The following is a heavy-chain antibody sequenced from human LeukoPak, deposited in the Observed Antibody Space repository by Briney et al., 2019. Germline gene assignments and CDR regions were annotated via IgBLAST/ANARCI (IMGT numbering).Heavy chain of an antibody. CDR3: ATVRANYYYYMDV. J-gene: IGHJ6*03. CDR2: MSGSGDNT. V-gene: IGHV3-23*01. CDR1: GFTFSSYA. Sequence: GGSLRLSCAASGFTFSSYAMSWVRQAPGKGLEWVSDMSGSGDNTYYADSVKGRFTISRDNSKNTLYLQMNNLRAEDTALYYCATVRANYYYYMDVWGKGTTVTVSS.